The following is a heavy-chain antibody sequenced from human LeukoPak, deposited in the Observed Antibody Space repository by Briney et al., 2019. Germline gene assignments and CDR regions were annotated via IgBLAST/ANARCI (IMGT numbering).Heavy chain of an antibody. Sequence: GESLKISCKGSGYSFTSYWIGWGRQMPGKGLEWMGIIYPGDSDTRYSPSFQGQVTISADKSISTAYLQWSSLKASDTAMYCCARSPLIRCSGGSCYSKCFDYWGQGTLVTVSS. D-gene: IGHD2-15*01. J-gene: IGHJ4*02. V-gene: IGHV5-51*01. CDR2: IYPGDSDT. CDR3: ARSPLIRCSGGSCYSKCFDY. CDR1: GYSFTSYW.